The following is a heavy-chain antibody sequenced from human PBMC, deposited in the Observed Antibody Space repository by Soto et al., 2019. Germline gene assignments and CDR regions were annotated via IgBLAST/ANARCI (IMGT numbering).Heavy chain of an antibody. J-gene: IGHJ4*02. Sequence: PSETLSLTCTVSGRSISSSSYYWGWIRQPPGKGLEWIGSIYYSGSTYYNPSLKSRVTISVDTSKNQFSLKLSSVTAADTAVYYCAIYYGGNSMDYWGQGTLVTVSS. CDR1: GRSISSSSYY. D-gene: IGHD4-17*01. CDR3: AIYYGGNSMDY. V-gene: IGHV4-39*01. CDR2: IYYSGST.